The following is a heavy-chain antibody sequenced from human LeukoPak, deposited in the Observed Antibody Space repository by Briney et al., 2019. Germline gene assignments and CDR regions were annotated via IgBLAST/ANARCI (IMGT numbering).Heavy chain of an antibody. D-gene: IGHD3-22*01. V-gene: IGHV3-30*04. CDR3: AKDPNYYDSSGYPLYYMDV. CDR2: ISYDGSNK. J-gene: IGHJ6*03. Sequence: GKSLRLSCAASGFTFSSYTMHWVRQAPGKGLEWVAFISYDGSNKYYADSVKGRFTISRDNSKNTLYLQMNSLRAEDTAVYYCAKDPNYYDSSGYPLYYMDVWGKGTTVTISS. CDR1: GFTFSSYT.